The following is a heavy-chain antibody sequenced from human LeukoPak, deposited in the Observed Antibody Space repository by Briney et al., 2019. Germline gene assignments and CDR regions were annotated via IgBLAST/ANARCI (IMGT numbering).Heavy chain of an antibody. CDR3: ARVRSTVTTPSAFDI. D-gene: IGHD4-17*01. J-gene: IGHJ3*02. V-gene: IGHV4-34*01. Sequence: PSETLSLTCAVYGGSFRGYYWGWIRQPPGKGLEWIGEINHSGSTNYNPSLKSRVTISVDTSKNQFSLKLSSVTAADTAVYYCARVRSTVTTPSAFDIWGQGTMVTVSS. CDR1: GGSFRGYY. CDR2: INHSGST.